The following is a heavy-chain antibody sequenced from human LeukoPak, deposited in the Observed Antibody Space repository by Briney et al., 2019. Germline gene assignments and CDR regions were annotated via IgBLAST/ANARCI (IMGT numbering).Heavy chain of an antibody. CDR2: IASDGSST. Sequence: PGGSLRLSCAASGFTFSSYWMNWVRHAPGKGLVWVSRIASDGSSTTYADSVKGRFSISRDNAKNTLYLQMNSLRAEDTAVYYCARGAVPAVDYWGQGTLVTVSS. D-gene: IGHD2-2*01. CDR3: ARGAVPAVDY. CDR1: GFTFSSYW. J-gene: IGHJ4*02. V-gene: IGHV3-74*01.